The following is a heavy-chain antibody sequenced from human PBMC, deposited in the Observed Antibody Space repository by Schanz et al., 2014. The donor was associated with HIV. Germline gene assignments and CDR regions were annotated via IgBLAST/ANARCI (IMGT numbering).Heavy chain of an antibody. V-gene: IGHV1-8*01. Sequence: QVQLVQSGAEVKKPGASVKVSCKTSGYTFTNYDINWVRKASGQGFEWMGWMNPNSGNTGYAQKFQGRVTMTGNTSISTAYMELTSLTSEDTAVYYCAGGERLGPGQWFDPWGQGTLVTVSS. D-gene: IGHD3-16*01. CDR2: MNPNSGNT. J-gene: IGHJ5*02. CDR1: GYTFTNYD. CDR3: AGGERLGPGQWFDP.